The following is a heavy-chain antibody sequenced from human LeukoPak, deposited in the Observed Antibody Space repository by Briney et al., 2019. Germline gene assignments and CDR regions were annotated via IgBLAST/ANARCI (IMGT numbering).Heavy chain of an antibody. CDR1: GFTFSSYA. CDR3: ARAPTRITIFGVVGEAFDI. D-gene: IGHD3-3*01. V-gene: IGHV3-30-3*01. Sequence: PGGSLRLSCAASGFTFSSYAMSWVRQAPGKGLEWVAVISYDGSNKYYADSVKGRFTISRDNSKNTLYLQMYSLRAEDTAVYYCARAPTRITIFGVVGEAFDIWGQGTMVTVSS. J-gene: IGHJ3*02. CDR2: ISYDGSNK.